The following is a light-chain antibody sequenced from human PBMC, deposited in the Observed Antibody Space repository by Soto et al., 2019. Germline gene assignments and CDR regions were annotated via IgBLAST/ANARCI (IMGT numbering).Light chain of an antibody. Sequence: IQLTQSPSSLSASVGDRVTVTCRASQNINIYLNWYQQKPGKAPTLLIYGASSLQSGVPSRFSGGGSRTDFTLTISSLQTEDLATYYGQQSYRSPYTFGQGTKLEI. V-gene: IGKV1-39*01. CDR2: GAS. CDR1: QNINIY. CDR3: QQSYRSPYT. J-gene: IGKJ2*01.